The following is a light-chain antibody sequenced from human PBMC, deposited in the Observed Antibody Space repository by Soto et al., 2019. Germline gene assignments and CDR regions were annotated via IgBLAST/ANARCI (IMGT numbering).Light chain of an antibody. J-gene: IGKJ4*01. Sequence: DIVMTQSPDSLAVSLGERATINCKSSQSVLYSSNNKNYLAWYQQKPGQPPKLLIYWASTRESGVPDRFSGSGSGTDFTLTISSLQAEDVAVYYCQQYYSTLTFVGGTKVEIK. V-gene: IGKV4-1*01. CDR2: WAS. CDR1: QSVLYSSNNKNY. CDR3: QQYYSTLT.